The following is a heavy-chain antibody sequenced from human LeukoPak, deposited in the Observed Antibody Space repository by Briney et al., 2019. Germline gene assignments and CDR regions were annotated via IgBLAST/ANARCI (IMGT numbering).Heavy chain of an antibody. CDR2: ISSSGSCI. CDR1: GVTFSSYS. CDR3: ARGSGVQVWSSLDY. Sequence: PGGSLRLSCADSGVTFSSYSVNWVRQAPGKGLAWVSSISSSGSCIYYADSVEGRFTFSRDNAKNSLYLQMNSLRAEDTAVYYCARGSGVQVWSSLDYWGQGTLVTVSS. V-gene: IGHV3-21*01. J-gene: IGHJ4*02. D-gene: IGHD5-18*01.